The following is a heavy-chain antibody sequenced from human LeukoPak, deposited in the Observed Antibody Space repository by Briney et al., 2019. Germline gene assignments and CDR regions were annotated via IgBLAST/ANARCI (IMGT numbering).Heavy chain of an antibody. CDR2: IRGDGGQT. Sequence: GGSLRLSCAASGFTFSSYWMTWVRQAPGKGLEWVANIRGDGGQTYYLDSVKGRFTISRDNTKNSLYLQMSSLRAEDTAVYYCGRDLLRYCSGGSCYYFDYWGQGTLVTVSS. CDR1: GFTFSSYW. D-gene: IGHD2-15*01. CDR3: GRDLLRYCSGGSCYYFDY. V-gene: IGHV3-7*01. J-gene: IGHJ4*02.